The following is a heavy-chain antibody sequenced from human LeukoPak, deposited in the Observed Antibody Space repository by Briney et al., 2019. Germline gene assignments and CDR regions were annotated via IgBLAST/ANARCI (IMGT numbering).Heavy chain of an antibody. V-gene: IGHV3-30*02. J-gene: IGHJ4*02. Sequence: GGSLRLSCAASGFTFSSYGMHWVRQAPGKGLEWVAFIRYDGSNKYYADSVKGRFTISRDNSKNTLYLQMNSLRAEDTAVYYCAKDIPLNPNVDTAMGRTDYWGQGTLVTVSS. D-gene: IGHD5-18*01. CDR1: GFTFSSYG. CDR3: AKDIPLNPNVDTAMGRTDY. CDR2: IRYDGSNK.